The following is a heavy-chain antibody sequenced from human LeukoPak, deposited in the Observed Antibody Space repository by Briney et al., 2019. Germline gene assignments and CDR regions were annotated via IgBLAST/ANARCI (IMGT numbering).Heavy chain of an antibody. Sequence: SETLSLTCAVYSGSFSGYYWSWIRQPPGKGLEWIGEINHSGSTNYNPSLKSRVTISVDTSKNQFSLKLTSVTAADTAVYYCARAAKKIAAAGRKYFDYWGQGTLVTVSS. CDR3: ARAAKKIAAAGRKYFDY. D-gene: IGHD6-13*01. CDR1: SGSFSGYY. J-gene: IGHJ4*02. V-gene: IGHV4-34*01. CDR2: INHSGST.